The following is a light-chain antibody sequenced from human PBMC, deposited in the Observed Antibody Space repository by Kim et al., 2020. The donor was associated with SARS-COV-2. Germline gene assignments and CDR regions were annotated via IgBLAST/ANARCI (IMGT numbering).Light chain of an antibody. J-gene: IGKJ5*01. CDR2: DAS. V-gene: IGKV3-11*01. Sequence: LSPRERATLSCRASQSVSTYLAWYQQKPGQAPSLLIYDASTRPTGIPARFSGSGSGTDFTLTISSLEPEDFAVYYCQQRSNWPITFGQGTRLEIK. CDR1: QSVSTY. CDR3: QQRSNWPIT.